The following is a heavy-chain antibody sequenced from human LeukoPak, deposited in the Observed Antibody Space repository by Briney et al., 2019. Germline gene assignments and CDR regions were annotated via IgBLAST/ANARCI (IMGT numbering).Heavy chain of an antibody. J-gene: IGHJ4*02. CDR1: GFTFSSYS. Sequence: PGGSLRLSCAASGFTFSSYSMNWVRQAPGKGLEWVSSISSSSSYIYYADSVKGRFTISRDNAKSSLYLQMNSLRAEDTAVYYCSRDLQWLVPGYWGQGTLVTVSS. D-gene: IGHD6-19*01. CDR2: ISSSSSYI. V-gene: IGHV3-21*01. CDR3: SRDLQWLVPGY.